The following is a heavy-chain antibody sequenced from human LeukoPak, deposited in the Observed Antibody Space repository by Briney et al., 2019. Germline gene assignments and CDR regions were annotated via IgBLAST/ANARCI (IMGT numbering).Heavy chain of an antibody. V-gene: IGHV4-39*01. J-gene: IGHJ6*02. Sequence: NSSETLSLTCTVSGGSISSSSYYWGWIRQPPGKGLEWIGSIYYSGSTDSNPSLQSRVTISVDTSKNQFSLKLSSVTAADTAVYYCARRDRGGYYGMDVWGQGTTVTVSS. CDR2: IYYSGST. CDR3: ARRDRGGYYGMDV. D-gene: IGHD3-16*01. CDR1: GGSISSSSYY.